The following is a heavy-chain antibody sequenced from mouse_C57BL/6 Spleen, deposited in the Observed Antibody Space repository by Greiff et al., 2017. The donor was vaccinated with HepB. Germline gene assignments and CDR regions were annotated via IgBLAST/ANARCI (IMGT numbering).Heavy chain of an antibody. V-gene: IGHV1-69*01. CDR1: GYTFTSYW. J-gene: IGHJ4*01. CDR3: SLRDAMDY. D-gene: IGHD1-1*01. Sequence: VQLQQPGAELVMPGASVKLSCKASGYTFTSYWMHWVKQRPGQGLEWIGEIDPSDSYTNYNQKFKGKSTLTVEKESRTDYMQLSSLTSEDSAVSYCSLRDAMDYWGQGTSVTVSS. CDR2: IDPSDSYT.